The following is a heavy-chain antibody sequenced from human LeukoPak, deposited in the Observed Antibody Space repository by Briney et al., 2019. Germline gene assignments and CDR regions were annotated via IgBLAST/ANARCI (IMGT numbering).Heavy chain of an antibody. CDR3: ARELVMVRGVMGY. D-gene: IGHD3-10*01. CDR2: ISAYNGNA. Sequence: GASVKVSCKASGYTFTSYDINWVRQAPRQGLEWMGWISAYNGNANYAQKLQGRVTMTTDTSTSTAYMELRSLRSDDTAVYYCARELVMVRGVMGYWGQGTLVTVSS. CDR1: GYTFTSYD. V-gene: IGHV1-18*01. J-gene: IGHJ4*02.